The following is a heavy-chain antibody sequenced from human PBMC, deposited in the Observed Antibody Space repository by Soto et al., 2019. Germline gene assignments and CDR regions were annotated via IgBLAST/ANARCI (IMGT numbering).Heavy chain of an antibody. CDR1: GYTFTSYY. Sequence: GASVKVSCKASGYTFTSYYMHWVRQAPGQGLEWMGIINPSGGSTSYAQKFQGRVTMTRDTSTSTVYMELSSLRSEDTAVYYCVGGSYSAKVTRDYYYYGMDVWGQGTTVTVSS. D-gene: IGHD5-18*01. J-gene: IGHJ6*02. V-gene: IGHV1-46*01. CDR2: INPSGGST. CDR3: VGGSYSAKVTRDYYYYGMDV.